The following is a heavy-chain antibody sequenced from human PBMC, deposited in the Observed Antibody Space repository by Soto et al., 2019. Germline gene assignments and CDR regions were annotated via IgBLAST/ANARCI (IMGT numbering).Heavy chain of an antibody. J-gene: IGHJ5*02. CDR1: GGSFSGYY. CDR3: ARGPKRYYDYIWGSYLDWFDP. CDR2: INHSGST. Sequence: QVQLQQWGAGLLKPSETLSLTCAVYGGSFSGYYWSWIRQPPGKGLEWIGEINHSGSTNYNPSLNSRVTISVDTSKNQFSLKLSSVTAADTAVYYCARGPKRYYDYIWGSYLDWFDPWGQGTLVTVSS. V-gene: IGHV4-34*01. D-gene: IGHD3-16*02.